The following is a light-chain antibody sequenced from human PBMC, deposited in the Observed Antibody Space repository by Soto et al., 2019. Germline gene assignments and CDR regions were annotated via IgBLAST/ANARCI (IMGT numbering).Light chain of an antibody. V-gene: IGKV3-11*01. CDR1: QSVSNY. CDR3: QQRSNWPFT. J-gene: IGKJ3*01. CDR2: AAS. Sequence: EIVLTQSPATLSLSPGDRATLSCRASQSVSNYLAWYQQKPGQAPRLLIYAASTRATGIPARFSGSGSRTDFTLTISSLEPEDFAVYYCQQRSNWPFTVGPGTKVDIK.